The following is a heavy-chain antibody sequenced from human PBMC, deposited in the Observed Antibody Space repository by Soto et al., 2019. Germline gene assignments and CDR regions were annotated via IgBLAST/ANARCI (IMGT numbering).Heavy chain of an antibody. D-gene: IGHD5-12*01. CDR2: INPSDGGT. CDR3: ARVAHQSLDY. CDR1: GYTFTNYH. V-gene: IGHV1-46*01. J-gene: IGHJ4*02. Sequence: QVHLVQSGAEVKKPGASVKVSCKTSGYTFTNYHIHWVRQAPGQGLEWLGIINPSDGGTGYAQKFQGRVTMTRHTSTRTVYMDMSSLRAEDTAVYYCARVAHQSLDYWGLGTLVTVS.